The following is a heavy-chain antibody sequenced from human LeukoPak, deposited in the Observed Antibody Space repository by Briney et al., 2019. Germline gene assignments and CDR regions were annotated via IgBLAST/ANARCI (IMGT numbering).Heavy chain of an antibody. CDR1: GFTFSSYS. J-gene: IGHJ4*02. Sequence: GGSLRLSCAASGFTFSSYSMNWVRQAPGKGLEWVSYISSSSTIYYTGSVKGRFTISRDNAKNSLYLQMNSLRDEDTAVYYCARDRRWGQGTLVTVSS. V-gene: IGHV3-48*02. CDR3: ARDRR. CDR2: ISSSSTI.